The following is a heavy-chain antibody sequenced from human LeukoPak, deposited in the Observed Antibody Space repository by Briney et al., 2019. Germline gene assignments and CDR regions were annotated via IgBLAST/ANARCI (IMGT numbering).Heavy chain of an antibody. CDR1: GFTFSSYW. J-gene: IGHJ5*02. CDR3: ARGGYCSSTSCYRERYWFDP. CDR2: INSDGSST. D-gene: IGHD2-2*01. Sequence: PGGSLRLSCAASGFTFSSYWMHWVRQAPRKGLVWVSRINSDGSSTSYADSVKGRFTISRDNAKNTLYLQMNSLRAEDTAVYYCARGGYCSSTSCYRERYWFDPWGQGTLVTVSS. V-gene: IGHV3-74*01.